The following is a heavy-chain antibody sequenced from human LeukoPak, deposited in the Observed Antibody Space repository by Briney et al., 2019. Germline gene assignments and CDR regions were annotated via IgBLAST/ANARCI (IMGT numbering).Heavy chain of an antibody. Sequence: GGSLRLSCAASGFTFSSYEINWIRQAPGKGLEWVSYISGSGSTIYYADSVKGRFTISRDNAKNSLYLQLNSLRAEDTAVYYCARDRLPYYDNSGETSPDYWGQGTLVTVSS. CDR1: GFTFSSYE. D-gene: IGHD3-22*01. CDR3: ARDRLPYYDNSGETSPDY. V-gene: IGHV3-48*03. CDR2: ISGSGSTI. J-gene: IGHJ4*02.